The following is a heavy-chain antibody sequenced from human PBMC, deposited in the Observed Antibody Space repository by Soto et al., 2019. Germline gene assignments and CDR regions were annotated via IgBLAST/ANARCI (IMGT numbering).Heavy chain of an antibody. V-gene: IGHV3-11*06. CDR3: ARENYGAFEY. CDR1: GFSFSVYF. CDR2: INDRGGHT. J-gene: IGHJ4*02. D-gene: IGHD4-17*01. Sequence: QVQLVESVGGLVKPGGSLRLSCAASGFSFSVYFMSWLRQTAGNRLEWVSSINDRGGHTGYADFVRGRFTFSRDNAKNSLYLQMNSLTAEDTAVYYCARENYGAFEYWGQGILVTVSS.